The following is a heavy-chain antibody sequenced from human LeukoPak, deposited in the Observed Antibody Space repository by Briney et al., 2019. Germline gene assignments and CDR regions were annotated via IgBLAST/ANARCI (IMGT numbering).Heavy chain of an antibody. CDR3: AFTSGDPDYYYMDV. CDR1: GFTFSTYW. CDR2: IKSDGSST. V-gene: IGHV3-74*01. Sequence: GGSLRLSCAASGFTFSTYWMHWVRQAPGKGLVWVSRIKSDGSSTSYADSAKGRFIISRDNAKNTLYLQMHSLRAEDTAVYYCAFTSGDPDYYYMDVWGKGTTVTVSS. J-gene: IGHJ6*03.